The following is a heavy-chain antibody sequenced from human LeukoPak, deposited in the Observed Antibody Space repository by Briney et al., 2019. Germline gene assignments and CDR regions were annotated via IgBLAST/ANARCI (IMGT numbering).Heavy chain of an antibody. V-gene: IGHV1-8*01. CDR1: GYTFTSYD. Sequence: ASVKVSCKASGYTFTSYDINWVRQATGQGLEWMGWMNPNSGNTGYAQKFQGRVTMTRNTSISTAYMELSSLRSEDTAVYYCAEDPPRATMVRGAGGDYWGQGTLVTVSS. CDR2: MNPNSGNT. J-gene: IGHJ4*02. D-gene: IGHD3-10*01. CDR3: AEDPPRATMVRGAGGDY.